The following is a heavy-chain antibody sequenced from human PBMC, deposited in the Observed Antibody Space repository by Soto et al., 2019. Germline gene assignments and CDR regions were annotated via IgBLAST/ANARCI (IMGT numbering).Heavy chain of an antibody. V-gene: IGHV4-34*01. CDR2: INHSGST. Sequence: SETLSLTCAVSGGFFSSYYWSWIRQPPGKGLEWIGEINHSGSTIYSPSLKSRVTISVDTYKNQFSLNLRSVTAADTAVYYCARVLPLSGHDYSGQGTLVTVSS. CDR1: GGFFSSYY. CDR3: ARVLPLSGHDY. J-gene: IGHJ4*02.